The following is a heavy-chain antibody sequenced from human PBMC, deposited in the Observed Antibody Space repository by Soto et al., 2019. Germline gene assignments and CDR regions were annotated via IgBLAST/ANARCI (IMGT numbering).Heavy chain of an antibody. Sequence: GGSLRLSCAASGFTFSSYAMSWVRQAPGKGLEWVSAISGSGGSTYYADSVKGRFTISRDNSKNTLYLQMNSLRAEDTAVYYCAKTALDDFWSGYSPWFDPWGQGTLVTVSS. CDR3: AKTALDDFWSGYSPWFDP. CDR1: GFTFSSYA. D-gene: IGHD3-3*01. V-gene: IGHV3-23*01. CDR2: ISGSGGST. J-gene: IGHJ5*02.